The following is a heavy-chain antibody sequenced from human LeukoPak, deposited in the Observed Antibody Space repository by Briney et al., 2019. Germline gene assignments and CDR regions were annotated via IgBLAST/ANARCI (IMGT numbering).Heavy chain of an antibody. V-gene: IGHV3-69-1*01. CDR3: ARALATHYYDSSGYYCDY. D-gene: IGHD3-22*01. J-gene: IGHJ4*02. CDR1: GFTVSSNY. CDR2: ISSSSYI. Sequence: GGSLRLSCAASGFTVSSNYMSWVRQAPGKGLEWVSSISSSSYIYYADSVKGRFTISRDNAKNSLYLQMNSLRAEDTAVYYCARALATHYYDSSGYYCDYWGQGTLVTVSS.